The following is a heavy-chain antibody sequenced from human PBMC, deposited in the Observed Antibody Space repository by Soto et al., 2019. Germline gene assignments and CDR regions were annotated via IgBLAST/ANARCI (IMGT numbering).Heavy chain of an antibody. Sequence: GGSLRLSCAASGFTFSDYYMSWIRQAPGKGLEWVSYISSSGSTIYYADSVKGRFTISRDNAKNSLYLQMNSLRAEDTAVYYCARDPVEGPAAHFDYWGQGTLVTVSS. CDR1: GFTFSDYY. J-gene: IGHJ4*02. V-gene: IGHV3-11*01. D-gene: IGHD2-2*01. CDR2: ISSSGSTI. CDR3: ARDPVEGPAAHFDY.